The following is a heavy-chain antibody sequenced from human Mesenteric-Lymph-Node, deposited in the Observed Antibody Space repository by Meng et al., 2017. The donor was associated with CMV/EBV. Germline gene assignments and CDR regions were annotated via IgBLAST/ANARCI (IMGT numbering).Heavy chain of an antibody. J-gene: IGHJ4*02. D-gene: IGHD2-2*01. CDR2: IYAGGGGA. CDR3: ASTGRYCSSTGCFRGALGY. CDR1: TFSRYA. V-gene: IGHV3-23*03. Sequence: TFSRYAMHWGRQTPGKGLEWVALIYAGGGGAYDADSVKGRFTISRDDSENTLSLQMNSLRDEDTAVYYCASTGRYCSSTGCFRGALGYWGQGTLVTVSS.